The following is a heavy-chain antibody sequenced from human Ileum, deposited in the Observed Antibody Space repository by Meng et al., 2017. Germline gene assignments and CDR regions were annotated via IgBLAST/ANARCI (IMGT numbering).Heavy chain of an antibody. CDR1: GYSFTAYW. Sequence: GESLKISCKGSGYSFTAYWIGWVRQMPGRGLEWMGSIYPGDSDTRYSPSLQGQVTISADKSITTAYLQWSSLKASDSAIYYGARRGITVANRDVAFDIWGQGTVVTVSS. V-gene: IGHV5-51*01. CDR2: IYPGDSDT. CDR3: ARRGITVANRDVAFDI. J-gene: IGHJ3*02. D-gene: IGHD6-19*01.